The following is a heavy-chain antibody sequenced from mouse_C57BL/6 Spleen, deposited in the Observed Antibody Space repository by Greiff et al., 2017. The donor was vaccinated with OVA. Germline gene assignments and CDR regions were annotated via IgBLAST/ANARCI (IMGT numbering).Heavy chain of an antibody. D-gene: IGHD2-1*01. J-gene: IGHJ2*01. CDR2: ISSGGDYI. CDR1: GFTFSSYA. V-gene: IGHV5-9-1*02. CDR3: TRDLYGNYAFDY. Sequence: EVQGVESGEGLVKPGGSLKLSCAASGFTFSSYAMSWVRQTPEKRLEWVAYISSGGDYIYYADTVKGRFTISRDNARNTLYLQMSSLKSEDTAMYYCTRDLYGNYAFDYWGQGTTLTVSS.